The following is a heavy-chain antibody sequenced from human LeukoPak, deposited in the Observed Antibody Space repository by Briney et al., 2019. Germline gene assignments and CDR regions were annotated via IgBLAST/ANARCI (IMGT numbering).Heavy chain of an antibody. Sequence: PGGSLRLSCAASGFTFRNYAMHWVRQAPGKGLEWVAYIWYDGSNKHYPDSVKGRFTISRDNSKYTVVLQMDSLRAEDTAVYYCAKDGDRQFDLDVWGQGTTVTVSS. CDR3: AKDGDRQFDLDV. J-gene: IGHJ6*02. D-gene: IGHD3-10*01. CDR2: IWYDGSNK. V-gene: IGHV3-30*02. CDR1: GFTFRNYA.